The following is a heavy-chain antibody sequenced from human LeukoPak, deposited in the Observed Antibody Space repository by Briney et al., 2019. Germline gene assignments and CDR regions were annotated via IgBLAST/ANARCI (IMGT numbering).Heavy chain of an antibody. D-gene: IGHD7-27*01. J-gene: IGHJ4*02. V-gene: IGHV3-7*01. CDR3: VRESFSRGDFN. CDR1: GFIFSTYW. CDR2: IKYDGDEK. Sequence: GGSLRLSCAASGFIFSTYWMTWVRQSPGKGLEWVATIKYDGDEKFYVDSVTGRFTISRDNAKNSLYLQMNSLTAEDTAVYYCVRESFSRGDFNWGQGTLVSVSS.